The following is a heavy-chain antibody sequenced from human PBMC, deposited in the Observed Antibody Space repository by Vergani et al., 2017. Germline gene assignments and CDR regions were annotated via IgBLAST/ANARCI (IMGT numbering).Heavy chain of an antibody. V-gene: IGHV3-21*01. Sequence: VQLLESGGGLVQSGGSLRLSCAASGFTFSRYGMNWVRQAPGKGLVWVSSISSSSSYIYYADSLKGRFTISRDNAKNSLYLQMNSLRVEDTAVYYCAREGGSSSDVYDFWGQGTLVTVSS. CDR1: GFTFSRYG. D-gene: IGHD6-13*01. CDR3: AREGGSSSDVYDF. J-gene: IGHJ4*02. CDR2: ISSSSSYI.